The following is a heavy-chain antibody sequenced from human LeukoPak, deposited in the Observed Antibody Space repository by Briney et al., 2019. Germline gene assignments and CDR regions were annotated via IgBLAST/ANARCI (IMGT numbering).Heavy chain of an antibody. V-gene: IGHV4-34*01. CDR3: ATSINRVHAFDI. Sequence: SETLSLTCAVYGGSFSGYYWSWIRQPPGKGLEWIGEINHSGSTNYNPSLKSRVTISVDTSKNQFSLKLSSVTAADTAVYYCATSINRVHAFDIWGQGTMVTVSS. J-gene: IGHJ3*02. CDR1: GGSFSGYY. CDR2: INHSGST. D-gene: IGHD1-14*01.